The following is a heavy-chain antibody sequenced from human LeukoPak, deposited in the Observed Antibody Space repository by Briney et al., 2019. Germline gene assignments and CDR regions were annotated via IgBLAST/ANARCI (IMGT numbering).Heavy chain of an antibody. CDR3: ASSSGYSYGYEYDY. CDR2: IYTSGST. J-gene: IGHJ4*02. D-gene: IGHD5-18*01. V-gene: IGHV4-61*02. CDR1: GGSISSGSYY. Sequence: SETLSLTCTVSGGSISSGSYYWSWIRQPAGKGLEWIGRIYTSGSTNYNPSLRSRVTISVDTSKNQCSLKLSSVTAADTAVYYCASSSGYSYGYEYDYWGQGTLVTVSS.